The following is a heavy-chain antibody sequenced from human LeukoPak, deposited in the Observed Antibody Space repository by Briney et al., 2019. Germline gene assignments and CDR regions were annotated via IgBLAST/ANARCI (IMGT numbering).Heavy chain of an antibody. D-gene: IGHD6-13*01. J-gene: IGHJ4*02. CDR1: GGSISNFY. CDR2: IYTSGST. V-gene: IGHV4-4*07. CDR3: ARETTGAGTARPFDY. Sequence: KPSETLSLTCTVPGGSISNFYWSWIRQPAGKTLEWIGRIYTSGSTNYNPSLKSRVTMSVDTSKNQFSLKLSSVTAADTAVYFCARETTGAGTARPFDYWGQGTLVTVSS.